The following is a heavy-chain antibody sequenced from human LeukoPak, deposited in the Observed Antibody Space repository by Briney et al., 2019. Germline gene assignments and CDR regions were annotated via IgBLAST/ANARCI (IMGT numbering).Heavy chain of an antibody. Sequence: GASVKVSCKASGGTFSSYAISWVRQAPGQGLEWMGGIIPIFGTANYAQKFQGRVTITADESTSTAYMELRSLRSDDTAVYYCARGLLVYSYGPAILGWFDPWGQGTLVTVSS. V-gene: IGHV1-69*13. D-gene: IGHD5-18*01. CDR3: ARGLLVYSYGPAILGWFDP. CDR2: IIPIFGTA. CDR1: GGTFSSYA. J-gene: IGHJ5*02.